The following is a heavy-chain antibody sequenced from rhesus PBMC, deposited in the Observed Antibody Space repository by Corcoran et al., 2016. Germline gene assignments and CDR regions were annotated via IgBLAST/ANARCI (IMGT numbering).Heavy chain of an antibody. CDR1: GFTFSRSD. D-gene: IGHD1-20*01. J-gene: IGHJ4*01. V-gene: IGHV3-136*01. Sequence: EVQLVESGGGLVQSGGSLGLSCAASGFTFSRSDMTWIRQAPGKGPEWVSYISYNGKTKYYADSVRGRFTISRDNAKNSLSLQMSGLRAEDTAVYYCARTYNWNNLVWGQGVLVTVSS. CDR3: ARTYNWNNLV. CDR2: ISYNGKTK.